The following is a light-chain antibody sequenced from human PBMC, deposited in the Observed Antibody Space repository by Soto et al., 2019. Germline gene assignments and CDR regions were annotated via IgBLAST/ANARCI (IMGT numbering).Light chain of an antibody. CDR1: QSIRSY. CDR3: QQSYSTPPWT. J-gene: IGKJ1*01. V-gene: IGKV1-39*01. CDR2: DAS. Sequence: DIQLTQSPSSLSASVGDKVTITCRASQSIRSYLNWVQQKPGKAPKLLIYDASSLQTGVPSRFSGSGSGTDFSLTISSLQTEDFATYYCQQSYSTPPWTFGQGTKVDIK.